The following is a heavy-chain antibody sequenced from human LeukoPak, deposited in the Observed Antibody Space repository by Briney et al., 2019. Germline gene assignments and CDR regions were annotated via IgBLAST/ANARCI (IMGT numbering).Heavy chain of an antibody. CDR3: ARAAVSGSYYGGTNWFDP. CDR2: IHTSGST. V-gene: IGHV4-4*07. CDR1: GGSISSYY. D-gene: IGHD1-26*01. J-gene: IGHJ5*02. Sequence: SETLSLTCTVSGGSISSYYWSWIRQPAGKGLEWIGRIHTSGSTNYNPSLKSRVTMSVDTSKNQFSLKLSSVTAADTAVYYCARAAVSGSYYGGTNWFDPWGQGALVTVSS.